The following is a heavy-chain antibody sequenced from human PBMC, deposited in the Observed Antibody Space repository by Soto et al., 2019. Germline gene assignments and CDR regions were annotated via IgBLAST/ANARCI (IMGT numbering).Heavy chain of an antibody. V-gene: IGHV1-3*01. CDR2: INAGNGNT. D-gene: IGHD6-19*01. Sequence: ASVKVSCKASGYTFTSYAMHWVRQAPGQRLEWMGWINAGNGNTKYSQKFQGRVTITRDTSASTAYMELSSLRSEDTAVYYCARDVGSSGWYRSGVDYWGQGTLVTVSS. J-gene: IGHJ4*02. CDR1: GYTFTSYA. CDR3: ARDVGSSGWYRSGVDY.